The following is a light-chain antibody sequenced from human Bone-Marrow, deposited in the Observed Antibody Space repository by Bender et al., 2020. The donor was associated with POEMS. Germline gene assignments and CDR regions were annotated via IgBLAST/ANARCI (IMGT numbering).Light chain of an antibody. V-gene: IGLV1-44*01. CDR1: GSNIGGYP. CDR3: SSYTTTSTLVV. J-gene: IGLJ2*01. Sequence: QSVLTQPPSVSGTPGQRVTISCSGSGSNIGGYPVNWYQQLPGTAPRLLIYTNNERPSGVSSRFSGSKFGNTASLTISGLQAEDEADYYCSSYTTTSTLVVFGGGTKLTVL. CDR2: TNN.